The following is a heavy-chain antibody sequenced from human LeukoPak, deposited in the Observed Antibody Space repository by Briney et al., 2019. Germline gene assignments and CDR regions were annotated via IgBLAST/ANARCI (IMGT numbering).Heavy chain of an antibody. CDR1: GFTFSSHS. J-gene: IGHJ4*02. Sequence: GGSLRLSCAASGFTFSSHSMNWVRQAPGKGLEWISYTSSSGSTIYYADSVKGRFTIPRDNAKNSLYLQMNSLRAEDTAIYYCVGGYKYGPFDYWGQGTLVTVSS. D-gene: IGHD5-24*01. CDR3: VGGYKYGPFDY. CDR2: TSSSGSTI. V-gene: IGHV3-48*04.